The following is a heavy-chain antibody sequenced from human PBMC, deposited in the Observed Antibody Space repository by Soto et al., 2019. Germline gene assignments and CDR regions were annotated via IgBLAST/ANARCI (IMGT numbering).Heavy chain of an antibody. V-gene: IGHV3-33*01. CDR3: ARGQQLECGARDYGADV. Sequence: VGSLRLSCAASGFTFSSYGMHWVRQAPGKGLEWVAVIWYDGSNKYYADSVKGRFTISRDNSKNTLYLQMNSLRAEDTAVYYCARGQQLECGARDYGADVCGQGIKVTVYS. J-gene: IGHJ6*02. CDR1: GFTFSSYG. D-gene: IGHD6-6*01. CDR2: IWYDGSNK.